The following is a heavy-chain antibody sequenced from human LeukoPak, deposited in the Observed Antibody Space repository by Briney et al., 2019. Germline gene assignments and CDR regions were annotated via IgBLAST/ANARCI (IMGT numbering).Heavy chain of an antibody. V-gene: IGHV3-9*01. CDR2: ISWNSGSI. D-gene: IGHD4-11*01. Sequence: GGSLRLSCAASGFTFDDYAMHWVRQAPGKGLERVSGISWNSGSIGYADSVKGRFTISRDNAKNSLYLQMNSLRAEDTALYYCAKGMTTVTTNLFDIWGQGTMVTVSS. CDR1: GFTFDDYA. J-gene: IGHJ3*02. CDR3: AKGMTTVTTNLFDI.